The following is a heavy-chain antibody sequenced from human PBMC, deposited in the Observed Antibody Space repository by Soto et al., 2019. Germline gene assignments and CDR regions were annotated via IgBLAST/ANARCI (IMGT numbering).Heavy chain of an antibody. Sequence: PGGSLRLSCAASGFTFSSYAMHWVRQAPGKGLEWVAVISYDGSNKYYADSVKGRFTISRDNSKNTLYLQMNSLRAEDTAVYYCALLEIYDFYPNWFDPWGQGTLVTVS. D-gene: IGHD3-3*01. J-gene: IGHJ5*02. CDR1: GFTFSSYA. CDR3: ALLEIYDFYPNWFDP. V-gene: IGHV3-30-3*01. CDR2: ISYDGSNK.